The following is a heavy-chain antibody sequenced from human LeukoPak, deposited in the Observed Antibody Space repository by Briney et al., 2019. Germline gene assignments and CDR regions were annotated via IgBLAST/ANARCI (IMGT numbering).Heavy chain of an antibody. CDR3: ASDVHGSGPIDY. Sequence: GGSLRLSCAAAGFTSTSYWMDWIRQAPGKGLAWVSRISPDGSTTQYADSVKGRFTISRDNAKNSLYLQMNSLRAEDTAVYHCASDVHGSGPIDYWGQGTLVTVSS. CDR1: GFTSTSYW. D-gene: IGHD3-10*01. V-gene: IGHV3-74*01. CDR2: ISPDGSTT. J-gene: IGHJ4*02.